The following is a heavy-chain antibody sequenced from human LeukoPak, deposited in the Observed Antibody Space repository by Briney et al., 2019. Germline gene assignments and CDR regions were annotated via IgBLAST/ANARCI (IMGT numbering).Heavy chain of an antibody. CDR3: ARDPGPPLVDWYFDL. J-gene: IGHJ2*01. CDR1: GGSISSGSYY. D-gene: IGHD1-26*01. V-gene: IGHV4-61*02. Sequence: PSQTLSLTCTVSGGSISSGSYYWSWLWQPAGKGLEWIGRIYASGSTNYNPSLKSRITISADKTKNQFSLNPSTVTSAATADYYCARDPGPPLVDWYFDLWGRGTLVTVSS. CDR2: IYASGST.